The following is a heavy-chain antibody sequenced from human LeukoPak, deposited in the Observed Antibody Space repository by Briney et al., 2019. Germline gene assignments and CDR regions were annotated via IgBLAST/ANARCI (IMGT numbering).Heavy chain of an antibody. CDR2: INPNSGGT. J-gene: IGHJ4*02. CDR3: ARGDLRWPYYFDY. CDR1: GYTFTGYY. D-gene: IGHD4-23*01. V-gene: IGHV1-2*02. Sequence: ASVKVSCKASGYTFTGYYMHWVRRAPGQGLEWMGWINPNSGGTNYAQKFQGRVTMTRDTSISTAYMELSRLRSDDTAVYYCARGDLRWPYYFDYWGQGTLVTVSS.